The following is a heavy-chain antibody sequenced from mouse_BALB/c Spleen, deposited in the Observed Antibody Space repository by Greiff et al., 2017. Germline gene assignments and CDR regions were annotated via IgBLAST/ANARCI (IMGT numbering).Heavy chain of an antibody. CDR1: GFTFSSYA. Sequence: VESGGGLVKPGGSLKLSCAASGFTFSSYAMSWVRQSPEKRLEWVAEISSGGSYTYYPDTVTGRFTISRDNAKNTLYLEMSSLRSEDTAMYYCAREDDGYAMDYWGQGTSVTVSS. CDR2: ISSGGSYT. CDR3: AREDDGYAMDY. J-gene: IGHJ4*01. D-gene: IGHD2-3*01. V-gene: IGHV5-9-4*01.